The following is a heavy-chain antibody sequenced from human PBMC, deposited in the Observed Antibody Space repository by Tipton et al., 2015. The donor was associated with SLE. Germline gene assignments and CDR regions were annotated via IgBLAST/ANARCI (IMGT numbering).Heavy chain of an antibody. D-gene: IGHD1-26*01. CDR3: ARLVGATIYYYYYMDV. CDR1: GGSISSYY. CDR2: IYYSGST. Sequence: TLSLTCTVSGGSISSYYWSWIRQPPGKGLEWIGYIYYSGSTNYNPSLKSRVTISVDTSKNQFSLKLSSVTAADTAVYYCARLVGATIYYYYYMDVWGKGTTVTVSS. J-gene: IGHJ6*03. V-gene: IGHV4-59*01.